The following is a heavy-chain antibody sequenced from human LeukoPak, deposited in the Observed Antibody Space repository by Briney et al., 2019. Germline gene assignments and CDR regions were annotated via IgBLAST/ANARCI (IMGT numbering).Heavy chain of an antibody. V-gene: IGHV1-69-2*01. J-gene: IGHJ4*02. CDR3: ATVRTSSSLDY. CDR2: VDPEDGET. Sequence: GASVKVSCKASGYTFTGYYMHWVQQAPGKGLEWMGRVDPEDGETIYAEKFQGRVTITADTSTDTAYMELSSLRSEDTAVYYCATVRTSSSLDYWGQGTLVTVSS. CDR1: GYTFTGYY. D-gene: IGHD6-13*01.